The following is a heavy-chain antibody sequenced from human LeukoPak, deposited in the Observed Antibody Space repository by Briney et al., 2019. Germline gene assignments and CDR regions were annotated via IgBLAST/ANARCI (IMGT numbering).Heavy chain of an antibody. J-gene: IGHJ6*02. CDR1: GYTFTSYG. CDR2: ISAYNGNT. D-gene: IGHD6-13*01. V-gene: IGHV1-18*01. CDR3: AGVVTAIAAAGRKGYYYYGMDV. Sequence: AASVKVSCKASGYTFTSYGISWVRQAPGQGLEWMGWISAYNGNTNYAQKLQGRVTMTTDTSTSTAYMGLRSQRSDDTAVDYWAGVVTAIAAAGRKGYYYYGMDVWGQGTTVTVSS.